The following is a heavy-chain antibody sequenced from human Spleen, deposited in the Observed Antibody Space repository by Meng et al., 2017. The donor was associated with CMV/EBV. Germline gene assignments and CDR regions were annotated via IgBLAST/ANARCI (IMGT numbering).Heavy chain of an antibody. D-gene: IGHD4-11*01. Sequence: GESLKISCAASGFAFSSYGMHWVRQAPGKGLEWVAFTRYDGIYKYYADSVKGRFTISRDNSKDTLYVQMNSLRAEDTAVYYCAKDLGSQTTLPGIDYWGQGTLVTVSS. CDR2: TRYDGIYK. CDR1: GFAFSSYG. V-gene: IGHV3-30*02. CDR3: AKDLGSQTTLPGIDY. J-gene: IGHJ4*02.